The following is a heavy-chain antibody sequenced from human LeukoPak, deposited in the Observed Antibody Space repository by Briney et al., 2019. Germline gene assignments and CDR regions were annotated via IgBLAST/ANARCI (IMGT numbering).Heavy chain of an antibody. CDR3: ARDSYLGYSNYGWFDP. CDR2: ISAYNGNT. Sequence: ASVKVSCKASGYPFTSYGISWVRQAPGQGLEWMGWISAYNGNTNYAQKLQGRVTMTTDTSTSTAYMELRSLRSDDTAVYYCARDSYLGYSNYGWFDPWGQGTLVTVSS. J-gene: IGHJ5*02. V-gene: IGHV1-18*01. D-gene: IGHD4-11*01. CDR1: GYPFTSYG.